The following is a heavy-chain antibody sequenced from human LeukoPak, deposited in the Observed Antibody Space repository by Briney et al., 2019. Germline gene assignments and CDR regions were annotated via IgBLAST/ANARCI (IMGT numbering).Heavy chain of an antibody. D-gene: IGHD3-10*01. CDR1: GFTVSSNY. CDR2: IYSGGST. CDR3: AKLDGSGSYYKWRWFDP. Sequence: GGSLRLSCAASGFTVSSNYMSWVRQAPGKGLEWVSVIYSGGSTYYADSVKGRFTISRDNSKNTLYLQMNSLRAEDTAVYYCAKLDGSGSYYKWRWFDPWGQGTLVTVSS. J-gene: IGHJ5*02. V-gene: IGHV3-53*05.